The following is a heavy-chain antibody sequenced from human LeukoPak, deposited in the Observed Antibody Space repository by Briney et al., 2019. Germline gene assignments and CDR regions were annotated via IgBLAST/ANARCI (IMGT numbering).Heavy chain of an antibody. CDR2: INSDGSST. D-gene: IGHD2-2*01. V-gene: IGHV3-74*01. CDR3: ARDSRGAY. Sequence: GGSLRLSCAASGFTFSYYWMHWVRQAPGKGLVWVSGINSDGSSTRYADSVKGRFTISRDNAKNTLYLQMNSLRAEDTAVYYCARDSRGAYWGQGTLVTVSS. J-gene: IGHJ4*02. CDR1: GFTFSYYW.